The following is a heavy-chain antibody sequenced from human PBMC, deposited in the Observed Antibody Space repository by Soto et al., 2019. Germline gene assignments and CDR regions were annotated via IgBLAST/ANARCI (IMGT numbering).Heavy chain of an antibody. J-gene: IGHJ4*02. CDR3: ARGDHSGSWRIDY. D-gene: IGHD3-10*01. CDR1: GYSFANHA. CDR2: INGGNENT. V-gene: IGHV1-3*01. Sequence: ASVKVSCKASGYSFANHAIHWVRQAPGQRLEWLGVINGGNENTQFSQKFQGRVSFTRDTSANTASVELSGLRSEDTAVYYCARGDHSGSWRIDYWGQGTLVNVSS.